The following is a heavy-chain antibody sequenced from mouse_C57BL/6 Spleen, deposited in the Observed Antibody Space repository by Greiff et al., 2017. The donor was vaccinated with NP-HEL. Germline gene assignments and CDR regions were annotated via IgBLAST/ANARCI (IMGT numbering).Heavy chain of an antibody. CDR2: IHPSDIDT. Sequence: QVQLQQPGAELVKPGASVKVSCKASGYTFTSYWMHWVKQRPGQGLEWIGRIHPSDIDTNYNQKFKGKATLTVDKSSSTAYMQLSSLTSEDSAVYYCAIATMVTTHYAMDYWGQGTSVTVSS. D-gene: IGHD2-2*01. CDR3: AIATMVTTHYAMDY. V-gene: IGHV1-74*01. J-gene: IGHJ4*01. CDR1: GYTFTSYW.